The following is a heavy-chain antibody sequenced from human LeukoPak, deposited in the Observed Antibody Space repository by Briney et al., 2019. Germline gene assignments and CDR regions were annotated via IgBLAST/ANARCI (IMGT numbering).Heavy chain of an antibody. CDR3: AERSAYESLFDY. V-gene: IGHV4-59*08. D-gene: IGHD5-12*01. CDR2: IYYSGST. CDR1: GGSISPYY. J-gene: IGHJ4*02. Sequence: PSETLSLTCTVSGGSISPYYWSWIRQPPGKGLEWIGYIYYSGSTNYNPSLKSRVTISVDTSKNQFSLKLNSVTAADTAVYFCAERSAYESLFDYWGQGTLVTVSS.